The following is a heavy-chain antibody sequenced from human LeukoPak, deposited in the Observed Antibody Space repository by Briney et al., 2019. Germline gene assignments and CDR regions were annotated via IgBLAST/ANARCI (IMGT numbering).Heavy chain of an antibody. CDR1: GFTFSSYS. V-gene: IGHV3-48*01. CDR2: ISSSSSTI. CDR3: ARENWFDP. J-gene: IGHJ5*02. Sequence: GGSLTLSCAASGFTFSSYSMNWVRQAPGKGLEWVSYISSSSSTIYYADSVKGRFTISRDNAKNSLYLQMNSLRAEDTAVYYCARENWFDPWGQGTLVTVSS.